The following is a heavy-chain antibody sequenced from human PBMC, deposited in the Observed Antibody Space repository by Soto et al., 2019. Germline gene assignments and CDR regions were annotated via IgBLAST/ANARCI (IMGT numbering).Heavy chain of an antibody. V-gene: IGHV5-51*01. CDR1: GYTFTNYW. CDR2: IFPGDSDT. Sequence: RGESLKISCKGSGYTFTNYWIGWVRQMPGKGLEWMGIIFPGDSDTRYSRSFQGQVTFSADRSSSTAYLQWSSLKASDTAMYYCARLVDYDFWSGYFPFWGQGTMVTVSS. D-gene: IGHD3-3*01. J-gene: IGHJ3*01. CDR3: ARLVDYDFWSGYFPF.